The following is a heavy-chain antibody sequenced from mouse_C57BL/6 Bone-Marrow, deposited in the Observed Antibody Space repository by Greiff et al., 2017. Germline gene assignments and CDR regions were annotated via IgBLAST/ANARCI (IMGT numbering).Heavy chain of an antibody. CDR2: INPYNGGT. V-gene: IGHV1-19*01. Sequence: EVQLQESGPVLVKPGASVKMSCKASGYTFTDYYMNWVKQSHGKSLEWIGVINPYNGGTSYNQKFKGKATLTVDKSSSTAYMELNSLTSEDSAVXYCARHYYYGFDYWGQGTTLAVTS. CDR1: GYTFTDYY. D-gene: IGHD1-1*01. J-gene: IGHJ2*01. CDR3: ARHYYYGFDY.